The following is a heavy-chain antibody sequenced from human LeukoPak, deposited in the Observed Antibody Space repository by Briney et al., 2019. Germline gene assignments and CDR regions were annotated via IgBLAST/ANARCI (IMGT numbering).Heavy chain of an antibody. Sequence: SETLSLTCTVSGGSISSSSYYWGWIRQPPGKGLEWIGSIYYSGSTYYNPSLKSRVTISVDTSENQFSLKLSSVTAADTAVYYCARTAAGDFWSGIYYYYYMDVWGKGTTVTVSS. J-gene: IGHJ6*03. D-gene: IGHD3-3*01. CDR2: IYYSGST. CDR3: ARTAAGDFWSGIYYYYYMDV. CDR1: GGSISSSSYY. V-gene: IGHV4-39*07.